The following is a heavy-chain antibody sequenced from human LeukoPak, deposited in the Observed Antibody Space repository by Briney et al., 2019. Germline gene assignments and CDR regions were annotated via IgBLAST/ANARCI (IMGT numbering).Heavy chain of an antibody. CDR3: ARDHTIFGVARYYFDY. CDR2: IWYDGSNK. CDR1: GFTFSSYG. V-gene: IGHV3-33*01. D-gene: IGHD3-3*01. Sequence: PGRSLRLSRAASGFTFSSYGMHWVRQAPGKGLEWVAVIWYDGSNKYYADSVKGRFTISRDNSKNTLYLQMNSLRAEDTAVYYCARDHTIFGVARYYFDYWGQGTLVTVSS. J-gene: IGHJ4*02.